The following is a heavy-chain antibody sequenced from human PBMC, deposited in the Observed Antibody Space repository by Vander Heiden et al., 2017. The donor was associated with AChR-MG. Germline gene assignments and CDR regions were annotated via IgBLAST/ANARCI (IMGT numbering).Heavy chain of an antibody. CDR3: TRIGMTQNYYYYMDV. J-gene: IGHJ6*03. CDR1: GFSLSTHGMR. D-gene: IGHD2-21*02. V-gene: IGHV2-70*04. CDR2: IDWDNLK. Sequence: QVTLTESGPALVKPTQTLTLTCTFSGFSLSTHGMRVGWIRQPPGKALEWLARIDWDNLKLYNTSLKTRLTISKDTSKNQVVLTMTNMDPVDTATYYCTRIGMTQNYYYYMDVWGKGTAVTVSS.